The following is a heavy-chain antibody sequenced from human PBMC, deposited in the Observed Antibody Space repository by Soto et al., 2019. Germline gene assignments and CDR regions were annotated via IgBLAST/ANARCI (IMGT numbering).Heavy chain of an antibody. Sequence: EVHLLESGGGLVQPGGSLRLSCAASGFSLNNYAMNWVRPAPGQGLERVSTISDSGSTYYADSVKGRFTISRDNSKNTLYLQMKSLRAEDTAVYFCAKDVGCHNCTPTSWLYFFHSWGRGTLVTVSS. CDR1: GFSLNNYA. J-gene: IGHJ4*02. D-gene: IGHD2-8*01. V-gene: IGHV3-23*01. CDR3: AKDVGCHNCTPTSWLYFFHS. CDR2: ISDSGST.